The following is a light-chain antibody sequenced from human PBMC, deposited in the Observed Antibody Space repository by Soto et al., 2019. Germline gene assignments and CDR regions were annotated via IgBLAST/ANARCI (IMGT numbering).Light chain of an antibody. V-gene: IGKV3-20*01. Sequence: EILLTQSPGTLSLSPGDRATLSCRASQSGTSSHLGWYQQHPGQAPRLLIYGASNRATGTPVRFSGSGSGTAFTLTISRLQPEDFAVYYCQHYGISPHTFGQGTKLEIK. CDR2: GAS. J-gene: IGKJ2*01. CDR1: QSGTSSH. CDR3: QHYGISPHT.